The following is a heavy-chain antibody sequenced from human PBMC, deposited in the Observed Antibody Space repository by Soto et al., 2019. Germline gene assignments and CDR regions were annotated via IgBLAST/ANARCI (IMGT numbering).Heavy chain of an antibody. CDR1: GFTFSDSF. V-gene: IGHV3-11*01. D-gene: IGHD3-16*01. Sequence: GGSLRLSCAASGFTFSDSFMSWSRQTPGKGLEWLSYISGRDGNIYYADSVRGRFTISRDNAKNSVYLQMNSLRAEDTAVYYCARVGGSSRLLWSLQFDYWGQGTLVTVSS. CDR2: ISGRDGNI. CDR3: ARVGGSSRLLWSLQFDY. J-gene: IGHJ4*02.